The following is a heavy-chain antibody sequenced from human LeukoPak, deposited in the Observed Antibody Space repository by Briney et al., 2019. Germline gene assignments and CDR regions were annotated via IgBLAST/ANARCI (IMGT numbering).Heavy chain of an antibody. CDR1: GFTFSDYY. J-gene: IGHJ4*02. V-gene: IGHV3-11*06. D-gene: IGHD6-19*01. Sequence: AGGSLRLSCAASGFTFSDYYMSWICQAPGKGLDRDSYISSSSSYTTYADSVKGRFTIIRDNAKNSLYLQMNSLRAEDTAVYYCARDRAVAGTADMDYWGQGTLVTVSS. CDR3: ARDRAVAGTADMDY. CDR2: ISSSSSYT.